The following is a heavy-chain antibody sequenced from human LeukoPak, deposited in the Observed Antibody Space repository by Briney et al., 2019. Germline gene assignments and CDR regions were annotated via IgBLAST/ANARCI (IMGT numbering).Heavy chain of an antibody. CDR2: ISYDGSNK. Sequence: GRSLRLSCAASGFTFSSYGMHWVRQAPGKGLEWVAVISYDGSNKYYADSVKGRFTISRDNSKDTLYLQMNSLRAEDTAVYYCAKDLQGRQQLVLYYYYYGMDVWGQGTTVTVSS. CDR3: AKDLQGRQQLVLYYYYYGMDV. J-gene: IGHJ6*02. CDR1: GFTFSSYG. D-gene: IGHD6-13*01. V-gene: IGHV3-30*18.